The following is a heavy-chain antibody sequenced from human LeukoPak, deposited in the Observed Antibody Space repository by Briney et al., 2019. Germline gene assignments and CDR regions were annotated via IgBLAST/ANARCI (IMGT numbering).Heavy chain of an antibody. V-gene: IGHV3-21*01. J-gene: IGHJ3*02. CDR3: ARAGTAAAFDI. D-gene: IGHD1-1*01. Sequence: GGSLRLSCAASGFTFSSYSMNWVRQAPGKGLEWVSSISSSSSYIYYADSVKGRFTISRDNAKNSLYLQMNSLRAEDTAVYYCARAGTAAAFDIWGQGTMVTVSS. CDR2: ISSSSSYI. CDR1: GFTFSSYS.